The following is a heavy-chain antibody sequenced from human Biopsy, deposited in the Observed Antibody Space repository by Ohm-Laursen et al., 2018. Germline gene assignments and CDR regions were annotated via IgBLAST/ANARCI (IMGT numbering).Heavy chain of an antibody. D-gene: IGHD3-10*01. CDR2: IKWNSGKI. V-gene: IGHV3-9*01. Sequence: SLRLSCTASGFNLGDYAMHWVRHVPGKGLAWVSGIKWNSGKIDYADSVKGRFTISRDNAKNSLYLHMNSLRTEDSAFYYCARDTGTMVRGVLYQWGQGTQVTVSS. CDR1: GFNLGDYA. J-gene: IGHJ4*02. CDR3: ARDTGTMVRGVLYQ.